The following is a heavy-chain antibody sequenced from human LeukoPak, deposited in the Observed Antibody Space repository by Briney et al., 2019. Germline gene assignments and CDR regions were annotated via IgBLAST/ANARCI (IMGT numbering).Heavy chain of an antibody. CDR3: AKYSYDRSGHYPIFDH. V-gene: IGHV3-23*01. CDR1: GFTFSSYA. CDR2: ISGSGGST. D-gene: IGHD3-22*01. Sequence: PGGSLRLSCAASGFTFSSYAMSWVRQAPGKGLEWVSAISGSGGSTYYADSMKGRFTISRDSSKNTLYLEMNSLSAEDTAVYYCAKYSYDRSGHYPIFDHWGQGTLVTVSS. J-gene: IGHJ4*02.